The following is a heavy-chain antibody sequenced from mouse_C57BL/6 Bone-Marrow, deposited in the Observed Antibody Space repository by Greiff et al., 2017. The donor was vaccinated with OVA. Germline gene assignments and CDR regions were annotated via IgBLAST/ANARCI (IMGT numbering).Heavy chain of an antibody. CDR3: ARMRLRRYYAMDY. V-gene: IGHV5-17*01. J-gene: IGHJ4*01. Sequence: EVKLMESGGGLVKPGGSLKLSCAASGFTFSDYGMHWVRQAPEKGLEWVAYISSGSSTFYYADTVKGRFTISRENAKNTMFLQMTRLRSEDTAMYYCARMRLRRYYAMDYWGQGTSVTVSS. CDR1: GFTFSDYG. CDR2: ISSGSSTF. D-gene: IGHD2-4*01.